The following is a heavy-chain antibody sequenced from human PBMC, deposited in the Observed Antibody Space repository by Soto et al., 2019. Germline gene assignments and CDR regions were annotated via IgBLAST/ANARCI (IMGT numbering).Heavy chain of an antibody. Sequence: EVQLLESGGGLVQPGGSLRLSCAASGFTFSSYAMSWVRQAPGKGLEWVSAISGSGLSTYYADSVKGRFTISSDNSKNTLYLQMNSLRPEDTAVYYCAQGRGSYSRSWVREDYWGQGTMVTVSS. CDR3: AQGRGSYSRSWVREDY. CDR2: ISGSGLST. V-gene: IGHV3-23*01. J-gene: IGHJ4*02. CDR1: GFTFSSYA. D-gene: IGHD6-13*01.